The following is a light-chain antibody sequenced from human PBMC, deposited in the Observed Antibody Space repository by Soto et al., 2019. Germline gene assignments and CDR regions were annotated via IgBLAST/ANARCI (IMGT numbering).Light chain of an antibody. Sequence: VVMTQSPLSLPVTLGQPASISCRSSQSLVYTDGNTYLNWFQQRPGQSPRLLIYKVYIRDSGVTDRVSGRGSGSEFLRKISCEEAEEFWVYCYMQGKLFPLTFGPGTKVDIK. CDR1: QSLVYTDGNTY. V-gene: IGKV2-30*01. J-gene: IGKJ3*01. CDR2: KVY. CDR3: MQGKLFPLT.